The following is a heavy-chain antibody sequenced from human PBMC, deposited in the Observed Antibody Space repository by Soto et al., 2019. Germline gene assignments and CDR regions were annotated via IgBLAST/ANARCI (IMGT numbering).Heavy chain of an antibody. CDR3: ARRSMLVGTGKNWFDP. J-gene: IGHJ5*02. D-gene: IGHD1-1*01. CDR2: IGGSGAGT. CDR1: GFTFRNYA. Sequence: GGSLRLSCAASGFTFRNYAMTWVRQAPGKGLEWVSDIGGSGAGTYYADSVKGRFPISRDNSKNTLYLQMNSLGVEDTAVYYCARRSMLVGTGKNWFDPWGQGTLVTVSS. V-gene: IGHV3-23*01.